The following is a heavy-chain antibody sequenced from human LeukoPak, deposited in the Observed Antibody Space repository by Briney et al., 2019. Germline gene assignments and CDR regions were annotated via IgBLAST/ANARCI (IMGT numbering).Heavy chain of an antibody. V-gene: IGHV3-53*01. D-gene: IGHD1-1*01. J-gene: IGHJ4*02. CDR1: GFTVSSNY. CDR2: IYSGGST. CDR3: ARDLHGTTGTPY. Sequence: GGSLRLSCAASGFTVSSNYMSWVRQAPGKGLEWVSVIYSGGSTYYADSVKGRFTISRDNSKNTLYLQMNSLRVEDTAVYYCARDLHGTTGTPYWGQGTLVTVSS.